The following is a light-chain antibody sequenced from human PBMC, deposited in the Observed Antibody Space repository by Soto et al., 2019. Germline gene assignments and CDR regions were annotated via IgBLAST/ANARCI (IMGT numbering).Light chain of an antibody. J-gene: IGKJ1*01. CDR3: QKYNSAPRT. CDR2: KAS. CDR1: QTISSW. Sequence: DIQMTQSPYTLSGSVGDRVTITCRASQTISSWLAWYQQKPGKAPKLLIYKASTLKSGVPSRFSGSGSGTEFTLTISSLQPEDVATYYCQKYNSAPRTFGQGTK. V-gene: IGKV1-5*03.